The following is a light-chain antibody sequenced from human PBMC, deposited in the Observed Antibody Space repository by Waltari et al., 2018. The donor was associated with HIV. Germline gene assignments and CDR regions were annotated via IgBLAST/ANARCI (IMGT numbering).Light chain of an antibody. Sequence: IQMTQSPSSLSSSVGDRVPITCRASQGIRASLVWYLQRPGKAPHLLIYAASNLQTGVPSRFTGSGSGTVFTLTITNLQPEDSASYFCLQTSSFPLSFGGGTKVEI. CDR3: LQTSSFPLS. V-gene: IGKV1-12*01. CDR2: AAS. CDR1: QGIRAS. J-gene: IGKJ4*01.